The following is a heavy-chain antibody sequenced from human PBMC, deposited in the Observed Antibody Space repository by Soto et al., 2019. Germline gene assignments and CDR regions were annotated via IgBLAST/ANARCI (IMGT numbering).Heavy chain of an antibody. CDR3: VRDVSVSSGSFGGY. Sequence: QVQLVQSGAEVKKPGASVRVSCKASGYTLDAYGLNWVRQAPGQGLEWMGWISTYTGNTDYPQRFQGRVTMTTDTSTNTAFLDLRSLTSDDTAVYYCVRDVSVSSGSFGGYWGQGTLVTVSS. J-gene: IGHJ4*02. D-gene: IGHD3-10*01. CDR2: ISTYTGNT. V-gene: IGHV1-18*01. CDR1: GYTLDAYG.